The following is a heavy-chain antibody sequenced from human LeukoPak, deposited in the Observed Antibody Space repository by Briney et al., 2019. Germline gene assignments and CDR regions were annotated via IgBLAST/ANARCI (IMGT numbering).Heavy chain of an antibody. CDR3: AREVADGSGSYSWE. CDR2: IIPILGIA. V-gene: IGHV1-69*04. D-gene: IGHD3-10*01. J-gene: IGHJ4*02. CDR1: GGTFSSYA. Sequence: ASVNVSCKASGGTFSSYAISWVRQAPGQGLEWMGRIIPILGIANYAQKFQGRVTITADKSTSTAYMELSSLRSEDTAVYYCAREVADGSGSYSWEWGQGTLVTVSS.